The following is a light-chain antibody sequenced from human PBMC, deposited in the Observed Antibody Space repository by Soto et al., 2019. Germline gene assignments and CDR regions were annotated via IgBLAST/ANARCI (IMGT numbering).Light chain of an antibody. Sequence: ISLTPSQGTLSLSPGQRSPLSCMACQCVRGNNLDWYQQKPGQAPRLLIFGASSRATGIPDRFSGSGSGTDFTLTISSLEPEDFAIYYCQQRSSWPRTFGRGTKVDIK. CDR2: GAS. CDR1: QCVRGNN. J-gene: IGKJ1*01. V-gene: IGKV3D-20*02. CDR3: QQRSSWPRT.